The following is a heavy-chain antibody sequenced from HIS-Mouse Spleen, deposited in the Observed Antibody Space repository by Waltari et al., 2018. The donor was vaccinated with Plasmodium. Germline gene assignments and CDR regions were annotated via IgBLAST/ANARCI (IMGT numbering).Heavy chain of an antibody. Sequence: QVQLQQWGAGLLKPSETLSLTCAVYGGSFSGYYCSWIRPPPGKGLVWIGEINHSGSTNYNPSLKSRVTISVDTSKNQFSLKLSSVTAADTAVYYCARVTSSGVYWYFDLWGRGTLVTVSS. D-gene: IGHD3-3*01. J-gene: IGHJ2*01. V-gene: IGHV4-34*01. CDR3: ARVTSSGVYWYFDL. CDR2: INHSGST. CDR1: GGSFSGYY.